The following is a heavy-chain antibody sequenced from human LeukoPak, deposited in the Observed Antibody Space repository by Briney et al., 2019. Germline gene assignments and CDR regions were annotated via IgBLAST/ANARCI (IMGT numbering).Heavy chain of an antibody. CDR2: ISSSSSYI. Sequence: GGSLRLSCAASGFTFSSYSMNWVRQAPGKGLEWVSSISSSSSYIYYADSVKGRFTISRDNAKNSLYLQVNSLRAEDMAVYYRARDATYYYYVMDVWGQGTTVTVSS. V-gene: IGHV3-21*01. J-gene: IGHJ6*02. CDR1: GFTFSSYS. CDR3: ARDATYYYYVMDV.